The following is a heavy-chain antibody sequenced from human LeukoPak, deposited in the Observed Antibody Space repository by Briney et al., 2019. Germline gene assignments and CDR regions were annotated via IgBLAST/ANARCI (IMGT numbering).Heavy chain of an antibody. CDR2: FDPEDGET. J-gene: IGHJ4*02. CDR1: GYTFTSYG. Sequence: ASVKVSCKASGYTFTSYGISWVRQAPGRGLEWMGGFDPEDGETIYAQKFQGRVTMTEDTSTDTAYMELSSLRSEDTAVYYCATDYWHGAPGYWGQGTLVTVSS. CDR3: ATDYWHGAPGY. V-gene: IGHV1-24*01. D-gene: IGHD1-1*01.